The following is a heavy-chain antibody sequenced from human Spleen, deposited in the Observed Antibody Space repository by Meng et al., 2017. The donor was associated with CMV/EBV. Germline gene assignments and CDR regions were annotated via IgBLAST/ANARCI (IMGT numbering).Heavy chain of an antibody. V-gene: IGHV3-66*02. CDR1: GFTFNNYW. D-gene: IGHD6-13*01. J-gene: IGHJ6*02. Sequence: GGSLRLSCVVSGFTFNNYWMHWVRQAPGKGLEWVSVIYSAGSTYYAASVKGRFTISRDNSNNTLYLHMSSLRAEDTAVYYCARDQGSWYYYGMDVWGQGTTVTVSS. CDR3: ARDQGSWYYYGMDV. CDR2: IYSAGST.